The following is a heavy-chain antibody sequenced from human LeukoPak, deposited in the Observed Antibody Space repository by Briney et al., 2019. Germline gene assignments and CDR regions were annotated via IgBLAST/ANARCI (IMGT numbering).Heavy chain of an antibody. V-gene: IGHV4-39*07. Sequence: PSETLSLTRTVSGGSISSSSYYWGWIRQPPGKGLEWIGSIYYSGSTYYNPSLKSRVTISVDTSKNQFSLKLSSVTAADTAVYYCARLAYYDSSGYPGPDFDYWGQGTLVTVSS. CDR3: ARLAYYDSSGYPGPDFDY. CDR1: GGSISSSSYY. CDR2: IYYSGST. J-gene: IGHJ4*02. D-gene: IGHD3-22*01.